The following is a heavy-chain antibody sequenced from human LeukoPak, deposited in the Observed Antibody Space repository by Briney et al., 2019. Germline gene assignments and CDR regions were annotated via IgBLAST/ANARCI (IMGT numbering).Heavy chain of an antibody. CDR3: ARGVTMIVVVIHAWYFDL. D-gene: IGHD3-22*01. CDR2: IYYTRST. J-gene: IGHJ2*01. V-gene: IGHV4-39*01. CDR1: GGSISSSSYY. Sequence: SETLSLTCTVSGGSISSSSYYWGWIRQPPGKGLEWIGSIYYTRSTYYNPSLKSRVTISVDTSKNQFSLKLTSVTAADTAVYYCARGVTMIVVVIHAWYFDLWGRGTLVTVSS.